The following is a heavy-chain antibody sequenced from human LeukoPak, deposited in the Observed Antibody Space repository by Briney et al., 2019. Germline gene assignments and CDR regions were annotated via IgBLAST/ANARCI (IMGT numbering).Heavy chain of an antibody. V-gene: IGHV4-39*01. CDR2: IYHSGRT. J-gene: IGHJ2*01. D-gene: IGHD3-22*01. Sequence: ASETLSLTCTVSGDSIGSKSYYWGWIRQPPGKGLEWIGSIYHSGRTYYSPSLKSRVTISVDTSMNQMSLKLTSVTAADTAIYYCARHTFHGQAVIVVVPTPDWYFDVWGRGTLVAASS. CDR1: GDSIGSKSYY. CDR3: ARHTFHGQAVIVVVPTPDWYFDV.